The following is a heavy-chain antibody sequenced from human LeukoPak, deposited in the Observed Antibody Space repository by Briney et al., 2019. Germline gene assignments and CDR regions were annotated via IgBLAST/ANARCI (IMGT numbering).Heavy chain of an antibody. D-gene: IGHD6-13*01. J-gene: IGHJ5*02. Sequence: SQTLSLTCTVSGGSISSGDYYWSWIRQPPGKGLEWIGYIYYSGSTYYNPSLKSRVTISVDTSKNQFSLKLSSVTAADTAVYYCARDRSSSCTRDWFDPWGQGALVTVSS. CDR3: ARDRSSSCTRDWFDP. V-gene: IGHV4-30-4*08. CDR1: GGSISSGDYY. CDR2: IYYSGST.